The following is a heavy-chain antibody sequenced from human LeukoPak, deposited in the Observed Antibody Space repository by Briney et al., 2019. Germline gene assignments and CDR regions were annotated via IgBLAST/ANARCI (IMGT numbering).Heavy chain of an antibody. D-gene: IGHD6-13*01. CDR2: IIPIFGTA. CDR1: GGTFSSYA. V-gene: IGHV1-69*13. CDR3: ARGMRSRIAAAGTPFSYYGMDV. Sequence: GASVKVSCKASGGTFSSYAISWVRQAPGQGLEWMGGIIPIFGTANYAQKFQGRVTITADESTGTAYMELSSLRSEDTAVYYCARGMRSRIAAAGTPFSYYGMDVWGQGTTVTVSS. J-gene: IGHJ6*02.